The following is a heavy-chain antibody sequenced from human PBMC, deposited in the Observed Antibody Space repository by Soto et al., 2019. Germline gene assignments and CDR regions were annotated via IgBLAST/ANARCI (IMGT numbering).Heavy chain of an antibody. CDR3: ARVCAVVAATPVDY. V-gene: IGHV1-18*01. D-gene: IGHD2-15*01. CDR1: GYTFTSYG. CDR2: ISAYNGNT. J-gene: IGHJ4*02. Sequence: QVQLVQSGAEVKKPGASVKVSCKASGYTFTSYGISWVRQAPGQGLEWMGWISAYNGNTNYAQKLQGRATMTTDTSTSTAYMELRSLGADDTAVYYYARVCAVVAATPVDYWGQGTLVTVSS.